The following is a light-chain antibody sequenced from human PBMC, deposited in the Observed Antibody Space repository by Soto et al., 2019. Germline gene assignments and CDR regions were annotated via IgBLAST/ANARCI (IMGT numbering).Light chain of an antibody. CDR2: STF. V-gene: IGKV3-20*01. Sequence: EIVLTQSPGTLSLSPGERATLSCRASQSDRSRFLAWYQQKPGQAPRLLIHSTFRRDTGIPDRFSGSGSGTDFTLTISRLEPEDYAVYYCQLYGSSWTFGQGTKVEIK. CDR3: QLYGSSWT. J-gene: IGKJ1*01. CDR1: QSDRSRF.